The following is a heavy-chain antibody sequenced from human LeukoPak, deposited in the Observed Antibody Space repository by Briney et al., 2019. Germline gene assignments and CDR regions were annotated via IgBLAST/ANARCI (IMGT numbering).Heavy chain of an antibody. CDR1: GFTFSSYD. V-gene: IGHV3-13*01. CDR2: IGTAGDT. Sequence: PGGSLRLSCAASGFTFSSYDMHWVRQAPGKGLEWVSAIGTAGDTYYPGSVKGRFTISRENAKNSLYLQMNSLRAGDTAVYYCARGGYYGSGSYAFDPWGQGTLVTVSS. D-gene: IGHD3-10*01. CDR3: ARGGYYGSGSYAFDP. J-gene: IGHJ5*02.